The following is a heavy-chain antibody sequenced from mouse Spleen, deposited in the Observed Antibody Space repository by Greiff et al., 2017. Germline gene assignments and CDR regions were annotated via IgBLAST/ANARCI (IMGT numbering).Heavy chain of an antibody. D-gene: IGHD2-14*01. V-gene: IGHV1-52*01. Sequence: QVQLQQPGAELVRPGSSVKLSCKASGYTFTSYWMHWVKQRPIQGLEWIGNIDPSDSETHYNQKFKDKATLTVDKSSSTAYMQLSSLTSEDSAVYYCARGYYRYFYAMDYWGQGTSVTVSS. CDR3: ARGYYRYFYAMDY. CDR1: GYTFTSYW. CDR2: IDPSDSET. J-gene: IGHJ4*01.